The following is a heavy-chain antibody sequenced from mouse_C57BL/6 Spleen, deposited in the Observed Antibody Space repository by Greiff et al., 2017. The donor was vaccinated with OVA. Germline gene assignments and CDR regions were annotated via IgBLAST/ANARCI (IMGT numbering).Heavy chain of an antibody. Sequence: AQLQQPGAELVKPGASVKVSCKASGYTFTSYWMHWVKQRPGQGLEWIGRIHPSDSDTNYNQKFKGKATLTVDKSSSTAYMQLSSLTSEDSAVYYCATITTVVASNYAMDYWGQGTSVTVSS. D-gene: IGHD1-1*01. CDR1: GYTFTSYW. CDR2: IHPSDSDT. V-gene: IGHV1-74*01. CDR3: ATITTVVASNYAMDY. J-gene: IGHJ4*01.